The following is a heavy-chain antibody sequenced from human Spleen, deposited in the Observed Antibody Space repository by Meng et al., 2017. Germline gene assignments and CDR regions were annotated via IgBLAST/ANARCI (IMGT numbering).Heavy chain of an antibody. CDR2: INPKSGDT. CDR1: GYTFPDYW. CDR3: ARDEDISAAGKLFGDY. J-gene: IGHJ4*02. V-gene: IGHV1-2*06. Sequence: GQLGQFGAGVKKPGASVKVSCKASGYTFPDYWLHWVRRAPGQGLEWMGRINPKSGDTHYAQRFQGRVTMTGDTSISTAYMELSGLRSDDTAMYYCARDEDISAAGKLFGDYWGQGTLVTVS. D-gene: IGHD6-13*01.